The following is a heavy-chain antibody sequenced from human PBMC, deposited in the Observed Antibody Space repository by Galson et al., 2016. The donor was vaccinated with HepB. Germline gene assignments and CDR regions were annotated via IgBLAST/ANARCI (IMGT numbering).Heavy chain of an antibody. J-gene: IGHJ4*02. Sequence: SLRLSCAASGFTFDTHYMTWIRQAPGKGLEWLAYIGGSGSNAYYAESLKGRFTISRDNAKNSLYLQMNNLRADDTAVYFRAKHNLYSSSSVGDWGQGTLVTVSS. CDR1: GFTFDTHY. CDR3: AKHNLYSSSSVGD. D-gene: IGHD6-6*01. V-gene: IGHV3-11*01. CDR2: IGGSGSNA.